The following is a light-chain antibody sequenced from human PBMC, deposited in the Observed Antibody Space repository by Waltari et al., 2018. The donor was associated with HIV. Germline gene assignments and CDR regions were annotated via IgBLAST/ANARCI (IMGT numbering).Light chain of an antibody. Sequence: DIVMTQSLDSLAVSLVERVTTNSKSSQSVLYSSNNKNYLAWYHQEPGQPPKLLIYWASTPESRVPERFSGSGSGTDFTLTISDRQAEDVAVYFCQQYFGIPYTFAHGTKLEIK. CDR3: QQYFGIPYT. CDR1: QSVLYSSNNKNY. V-gene: IGKV4-1*01. CDR2: WAS. J-gene: IGKJ2*01.